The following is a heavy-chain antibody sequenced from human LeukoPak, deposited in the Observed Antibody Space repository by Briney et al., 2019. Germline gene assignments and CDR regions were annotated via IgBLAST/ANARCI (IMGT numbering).Heavy chain of an antibody. V-gene: IGHV4-59*08. CDR2: IYYSGST. J-gene: IGHJ5*02. CDR3: ASLLNGGVAHWFDP. CDR1: GGSISSYY. Sequence: PSETLSLTCTVSGGSISSYYWSWIRQPPGKGLEWIGYIYYSGSTNYNPSLKSRVTISVDTSKNQFSLKLSSVTAADTAVYYCASLLNGGVAHWFDPWGQGTLVTVSS. D-gene: IGHD7-27*01.